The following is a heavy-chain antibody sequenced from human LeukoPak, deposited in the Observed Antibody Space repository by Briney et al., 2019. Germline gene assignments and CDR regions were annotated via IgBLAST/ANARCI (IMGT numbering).Heavy chain of an antibody. CDR3: AKVGDSFVIAVAGTFDY. V-gene: IGHV3-20*04. J-gene: IGHJ4*02. CDR1: GFTFDDYG. CDR2: INWNGGST. Sequence: GGSLRLSCAASGFTFDDYGMSWVRQAPGKGLEWVSGINWNGGSTGYADSVKGRFTISRDNSKNTLYLQMNSLRAEDTAVYYCAKVGDSFVIAVAGTFDYWGQGTLVTVSS. D-gene: IGHD6-19*01.